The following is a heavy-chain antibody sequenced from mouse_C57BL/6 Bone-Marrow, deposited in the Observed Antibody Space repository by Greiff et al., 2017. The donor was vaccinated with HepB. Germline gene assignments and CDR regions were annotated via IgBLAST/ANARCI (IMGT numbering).Heavy chain of an antibody. Sequence: EVQGVESGGGLVQPKGSLKLSCAASGFTFNTYAMHWVRQAPGKGLEWVARIRSKSSNYATYYADSVKDRFTISRDDSQSMLYLQMNNLKTEDTAMYYCVRQYYGSSPYYFDYWGQGTTLTVSS. V-gene: IGHV10-3*01. J-gene: IGHJ2*01. CDR3: VRQYYGSSPYYFDY. CDR1: GFTFNTYA. D-gene: IGHD1-1*01. CDR2: IRSKSSNYAT.